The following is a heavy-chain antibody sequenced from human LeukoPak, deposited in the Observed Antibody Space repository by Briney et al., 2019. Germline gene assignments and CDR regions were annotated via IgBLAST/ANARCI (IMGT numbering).Heavy chain of an antibody. D-gene: IGHD5-12*01. CDR3: ARGGYDPTYYYYYYMDV. Sequence: SETLSLTCTVSGGSISSYYWSWIRQPPGKGLECIGYIHYTGSTNYNPSLKSRVTISVDTSKNQFSLKLNSVTAADTAVYYCARGGYDPTYYYYYYMDVWGKGTTVTISS. CDR2: IHYTGST. J-gene: IGHJ6*03. V-gene: IGHV4-59*01. CDR1: GGSISSYY.